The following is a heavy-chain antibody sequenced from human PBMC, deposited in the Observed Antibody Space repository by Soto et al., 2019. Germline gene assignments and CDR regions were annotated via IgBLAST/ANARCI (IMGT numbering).Heavy chain of an antibody. CDR1: GGSFSGYY. Sequence: QVQLQQWGAGLLKPSETLSLTCAVYGGSFSGYYWSWIRQPPGKGLEWIGEINHSGSTNYNPSLKSRVTISVDTSKNQFSLKLSSVTAADTAVYYCARPCDIWGSLGAFDIWGQGTMVTVSS. V-gene: IGHV4-34*01. CDR3: ARPCDIWGSLGAFDI. J-gene: IGHJ3*02. D-gene: IGHD3-16*01. CDR2: INHSGST.